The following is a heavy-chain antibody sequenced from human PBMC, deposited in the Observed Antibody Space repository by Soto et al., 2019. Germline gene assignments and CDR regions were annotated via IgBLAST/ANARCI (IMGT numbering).Heavy chain of an antibody. CDR3: ATANYDLWSGYTNYFGMDV. Sequence: EVQLVESGGGLVKPGESLRVSCAASGFTFSNYTMNWVRQAPGRGLEWVAAISSGTTYTYYADSVKGRFTISRDNAKKSLFLQMNSLGAEDTAVYYCATANYDLWSGYTNYFGMDVWGQGTTVTVSS. CDR2: ISSGTTYT. CDR1: GFTFSNYT. V-gene: IGHV3-21*01. D-gene: IGHD3-3*01. J-gene: IGHJ6*02.